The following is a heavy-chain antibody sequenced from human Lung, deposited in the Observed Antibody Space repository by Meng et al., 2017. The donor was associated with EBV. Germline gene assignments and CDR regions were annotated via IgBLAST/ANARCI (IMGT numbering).Heavy chain of an antibody. CDR2: SYYSGST. CDR3: ARNYYFDY. V-gene: IGHV4-30-4*01. Sequence: QVQLQASGPGLVKPSQTLSLTCAVSRASISSRGYYWSWIRQPPGKGLEWIGYSYYSGSTYYNPSLKSRVTITVDTSKNQFSLKLSSATAADTAVYYCARNYYFDYWGQGTLVTVSS. J-gene: IGHJ4*02. CDR1: RASISSRGYY.